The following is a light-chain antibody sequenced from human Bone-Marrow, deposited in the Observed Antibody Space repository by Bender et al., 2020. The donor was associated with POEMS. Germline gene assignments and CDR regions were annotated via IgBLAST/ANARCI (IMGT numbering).Light chain of an antibody. CDR3: SSYTSSSTVV. J-gene: IGLJ2*01. CDR1: SSDVGSYNL. CDR2: EVS. Sequence: QSALTQPASVSGSPGQSITISCTGTSSDVGSYNLVSWYQQHPGKAPKLMIYEVSKRPSGVSNRFSGSKSGNTASLTISGLKAEDEADYYCSSYTSSSTVVFGGGTKLTVL. V-gene: IGLV2-14*02.